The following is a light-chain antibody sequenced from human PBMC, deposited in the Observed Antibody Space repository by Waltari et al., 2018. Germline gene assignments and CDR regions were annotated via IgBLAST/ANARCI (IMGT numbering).Light chain of an antibody. CDR2: DVT. CDR3: SSYPRTGTWL. Sequence: QSALTQPASVSGSPGQSVTISCTGTSSDSVDYDFVSWYQQHPGKAPKLIIFDVTTRPSGVSIRFSGSKSGSTASLTISGLQAEYEADYFCSSYPRTGTWLFGGGTQLTVL. J-gene: IGLJ3*02. V-gene: IGLV2-14*03. CDR1: SSDSVDYDF.